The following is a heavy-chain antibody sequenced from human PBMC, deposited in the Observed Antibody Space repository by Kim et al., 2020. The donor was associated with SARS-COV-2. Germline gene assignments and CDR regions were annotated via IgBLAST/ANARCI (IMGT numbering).Heavy chain of an antibody. CDR2: ISGSGGST. CDR1: GFTFSSYA. V-gene: IGHV3-23*01. Sequence: GGSLRLSCAASGFTFSSYAMSWVRQAPGKGLEWVSAISGSGGSTYYADSVKGRFTISRDNSKNTLYLQMNSLRAEDTAVYYCAKKGVRVVVAANWFDPWGQGTLVTVSS. D-gene: IGHD2-15*01. J-gene: IGHJ5*02. CDR3: AKKGVRVVVAANWFDP.